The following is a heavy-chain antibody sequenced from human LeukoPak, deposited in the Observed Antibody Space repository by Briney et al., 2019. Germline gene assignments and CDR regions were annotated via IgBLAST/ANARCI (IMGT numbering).Heavy chain of an antibody. Sequence: SVNVPCKASGGTFSSYAISWVRQAPGQGLEWMGGIIPIFGTANYAQKFQGRVTITADESTSTAYMELSSLRSEDTAMYYCARGRPGSGGSCFDYWGQGTLVTVSS. CDR3: ARGRPGSGGSCFDY. D-gene: IGHD2-15*01. CDR1: GGTFSSYA. CDR2: IIPIFGTA. V-gene: IGHV1-69*13. J-gene: IGHJ4*02.